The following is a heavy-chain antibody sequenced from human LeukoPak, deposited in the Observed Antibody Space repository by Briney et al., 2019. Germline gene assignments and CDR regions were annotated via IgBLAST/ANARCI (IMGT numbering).Heavy chain of an antibody. Sequence: GGSLRLSCAASGFTFSSYWMHWVRQAPGKGLVWVSRINVDETSAYADSVRGRFPISRDNAKNTMYLQMNSLRAEDTAVYFCGRGGDGIDNWGQGTTVIVSS. CDR2: INVDETSA. CDR1: GFTFSSYW. CDR3: GRGGDGIDN. V-gene: IGHV3-74*01. J-gene: IGHJ3*02.